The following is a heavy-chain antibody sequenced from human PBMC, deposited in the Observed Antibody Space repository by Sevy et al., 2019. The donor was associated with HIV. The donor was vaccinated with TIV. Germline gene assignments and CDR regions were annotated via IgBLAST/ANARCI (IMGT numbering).Heavy chain of an antibody. J-gene: IGHJ6*02. CDR1: GFTFSSYS. Sequence: GGSLRLSCAASGFTFSSYSMNWVRQAPGKGLEWVSYISSSSSTVYYADSVKGRFTISRDNAKNSLYLQMNSLRAEDTAVYYCARGNYYYYGMDVWGQGTTVTVSS. V-gene: IGHV3-48*01. CDR3: ARGNYYYYGMDV. CDR2: ISSSSSTV.